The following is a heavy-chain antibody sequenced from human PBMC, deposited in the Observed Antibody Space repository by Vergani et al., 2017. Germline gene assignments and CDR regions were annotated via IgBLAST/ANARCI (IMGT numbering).Heavy chain of an antibody. CDR3: ARGGGREGYNYGGLFDY. CDR2: IIPIFGTA. D-gene: IGHD5-24*01. CDR1: GGTFSSYA. J-gene: IGHJ4*02. Sequence: QVQLVQSGAEVKKPGSSVKVSCKASGGTFSSYAISWVRQAPGQGLEWMGGIIPIFGTANYAQKFQGRVTITADESTSTAYMELSSLRSEDTAVYYCARGGGREGYNYGGLFDYWGQGTLVTVSS. V-gene: IGHV1-69*01.